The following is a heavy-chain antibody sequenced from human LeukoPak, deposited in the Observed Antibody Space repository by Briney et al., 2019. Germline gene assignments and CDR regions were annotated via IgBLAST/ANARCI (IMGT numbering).Heavy chain of an antibody. Sequence: ASVKVSCKASGGTFSSYAISWVRQAPGQGLEWMGGIIPIFGTANYAQKFQGRVTITADESTSTAYMELSSLRSEDTAVYYCATNYWTTQTAKYYFDYWGQGTLVTVSS. CDR2: IIPIFGTA. V-gene: IGHV1-69*13. CDR3: ATNYWTTQTAKYYFDY. CDR1: GGTFSSYA. J-gene: IGHJ4*02. D-gene: IGHD4-17*01.